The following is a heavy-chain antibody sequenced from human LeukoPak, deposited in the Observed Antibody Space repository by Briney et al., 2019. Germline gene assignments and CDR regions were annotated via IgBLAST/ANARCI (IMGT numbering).Heavy chain of an antibody. CDR3: AKDIRGYDMDVDC. CDR1: GFTFSNYA. Sequence: GKSLRLSCAASGFTFSNYAMSWVRQAPGKGLEWVSGITSGGSTDYAASVKGRFTISRDNSKNTLYLQMNSLRAEDTAVYYCAKDIRGYDMDVDCWGQGTLVTVSS. D-gene: IGHD5-12*01. J-gene: IGHJ4*02. V-gene: IGHV3-23*01. CDR2: ITSGGST.